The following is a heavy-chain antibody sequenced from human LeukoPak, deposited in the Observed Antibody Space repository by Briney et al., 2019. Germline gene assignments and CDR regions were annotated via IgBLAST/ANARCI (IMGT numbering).Heavy chain of an antibody. CDR3: ARDRRVPRYCSSTSCYTDFDY. J-gene: IGHJ4*02. CDR1: GGTFSSCA. CDR2: IIPIFGTA. V-gene: IGHV1-69*01. Sequence: SVKVSCKASGGTFSSCAISWVRQAPGQGLEWMGGIIPIFGTANYAQKFQGRVTITADESTSTAYMELSSLRSEDTAVYYCARDRRVPRYCSSTSCYTDFDYWGQGTLVTVSS. D-gene: IGHD2-2*02.